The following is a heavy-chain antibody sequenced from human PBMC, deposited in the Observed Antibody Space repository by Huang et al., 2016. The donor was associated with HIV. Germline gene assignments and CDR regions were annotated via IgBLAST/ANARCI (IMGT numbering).Heavy chain of an antibody. J-gene: IGHJ4*02. CDR1: GGSFSGYY. Sequence: QVQLQQWGAGLLKPSETLSLTCAVYGGSFSGYYWSWIRQPPGKGREWIGEINHSGSTNDNPSLKSRGTISVDTSKNQFSLKLSSVTAADTAVYYCARRRMGYGGAPFDYWGQGTLVTVSS. V-gene: IGHV4-34*01. CDR3: ARRRMGYGGAPFDY. CDR2: INHSGST. D-gene: IGHD4-17*01.